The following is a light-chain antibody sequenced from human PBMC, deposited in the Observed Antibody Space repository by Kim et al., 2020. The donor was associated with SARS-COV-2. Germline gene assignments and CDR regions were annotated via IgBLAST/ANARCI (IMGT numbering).Light chain of an antibody. CDR1: QSIPRF. V-gene: IGKV1-39*01. CDR3: QQSYSTPQVT. J-gene: IGKJ2*01. Sequence: ASVGDRVIITCRASQSIPRFLNWYQHKPGKAPKLLIYATSNLQSGVPSRFSGSGSGTDFTLTISSLQPEDFATYYCQQSYSTPQVTVGQGTKLEI. CDR2: ATS.